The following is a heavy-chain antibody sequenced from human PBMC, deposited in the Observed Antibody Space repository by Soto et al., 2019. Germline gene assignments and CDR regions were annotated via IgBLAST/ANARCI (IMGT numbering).Heavy chain of an antibody. V-gene: IGHV3-30*18. CDR3: AKDVVVGATTGLGDYYYYYGMDV. Sequence: QVQLVESGGGVVQPGRSLRLSCAACGFTFSSYGMHWLRQAPGKGLEWVAVISYDGSNKYYADSVRGRFTISRDNSKNTLYLQMNSLRAEDTAVYYCAKDVVVGATTGLGDYYYYYGMDVWGQGTTVTVSS. CDR1: GFTFSSYG. D-gene: IGHD1-26*01. J-gene: IGHJ6*02. CDR2: ISYDGSNK.